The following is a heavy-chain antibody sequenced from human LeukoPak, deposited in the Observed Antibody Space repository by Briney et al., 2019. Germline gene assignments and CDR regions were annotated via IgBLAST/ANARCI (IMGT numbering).Heavy chain of an antibody. D-gene: IGHD3-22*01. CDR2: IYSGGST. V-gene: IGHV3-66*01. CDR3: ARAEVVYYYGMDV. J-gene: IGHJ6*02. CDR1: GFTVSSNY. Sequence: GGSLRLSCAASGFTVSSNYMSWVRQAPGEGLEWVSVIYSGGSTYYADSVKGRFTISRDNSKNTLYLQMNSLRAEDTAVYYCARAEVVYYYGMDVWGQGTTVTVSS.